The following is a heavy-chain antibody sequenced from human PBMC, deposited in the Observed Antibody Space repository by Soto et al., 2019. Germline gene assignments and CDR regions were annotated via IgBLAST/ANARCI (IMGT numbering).Heavy chain of an antibody. CDR2: IYFGGTT. Sequence: SETLSLTCSVSGASISSNFWSWVRQPPGKGLEWIGYIYFGGTTQSNPSLKGRATISLDTSKNQFTLNLASVSAADTAVYYCARDERDRSRRFLGSGSYYNLGFDYWGQGTQVTVSS. V-gene: IGHV4-59*12. J-gene: IGHJ4*02. CDR1: GASISSNF. CDR3: ARDERDRSRRFLGSGSYYNLGFDY. D-gene: IGHD3-10*01.